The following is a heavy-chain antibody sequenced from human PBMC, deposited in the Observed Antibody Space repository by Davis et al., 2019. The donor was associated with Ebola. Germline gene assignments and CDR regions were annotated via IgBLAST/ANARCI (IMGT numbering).Heavy chain of an antibody. CDR2: INPSGGST. CDR1: GYTFTGYY. CDR3: ARDPPFGSSGWYEGPYYYYGMDV. D-gene: IGHD6-19*01. Sequence: AASVKVSCKASGYTFTGYYMHWVRQAPGQGLGWMGIINPSGGSTSYAQKFQGRVTMTRDTSTSTVYMELSSLRSEDTAVYYCARDPPFGSSGWYEGPYYYYGMDVWGQGTTVTVSS. J-gene: IGHJ6*02. V-gene: IGHV1-46*01.